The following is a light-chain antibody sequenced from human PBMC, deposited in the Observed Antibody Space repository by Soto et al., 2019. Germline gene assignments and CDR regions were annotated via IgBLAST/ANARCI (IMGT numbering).Light chain of an antibody. Sequence: QSVLPRPPSGSGAPGQRVTISCTGSNSNTGAGYYVHWYQQFPGMAPKLLIFGNYERPSGVHDRFSGPKSAASASLAIRGIQTEEEADYYSRSYDARLNDGVFGGGTKVTVL. J-gene: IGLJ3*02. V-gene: IGLV1-40*01. CDR1: NSNTGAGYY. CDR3: RSYDARLNDGV. CDR2: GNY.